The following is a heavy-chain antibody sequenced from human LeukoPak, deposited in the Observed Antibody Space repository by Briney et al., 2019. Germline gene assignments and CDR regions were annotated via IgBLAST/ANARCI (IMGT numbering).Heavy chain of an antibody. CDR3: TRDVGGDRVHDH. D-gene: IGHD2-21*02. CDR1: GGSFSGYY. V-gene: IGHV4-34*01. CDR2: VNHSGST. J-gene: IGHJ4*02. Sequence: SETLSLTCAVYGGSFSGYYWSWIRQPPGKGLEWIGEVNHSGSTNYNPSLKSRVTISVDTSKNQFSLKVTPVTAADTALYYCTRDVGGDRVHDHWGPGTLVTVSS.